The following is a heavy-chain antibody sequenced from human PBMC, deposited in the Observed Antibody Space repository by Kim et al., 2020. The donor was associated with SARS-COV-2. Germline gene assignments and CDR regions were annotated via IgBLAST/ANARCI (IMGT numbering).Heavy chain of an antibody. Sequence: YADSVKGRFTISRDNSKNTLYLQMNSLRAEDTAVYYCAKGKEGSGSYFDYWGQGTLVTVSS. J-gene: IGHJ4*02. D-gene: IGHD1-26*01. CDR3: AKGKEGSGSYFDY. V-gene: IGHV3-23*01.